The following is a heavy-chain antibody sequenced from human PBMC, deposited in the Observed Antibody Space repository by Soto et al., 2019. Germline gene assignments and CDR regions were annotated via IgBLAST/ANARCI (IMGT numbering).Heavy chain of an antibody. CDR1: GGTFSSYA. J-gene: IGHJ5*02. CDR2: IIPIFGTA. D-gene: IGHD5-18*01. V-gene: IGHV1-69*12. Sequence: QVQLVQSGAEVKKPGSSVKVSCKASGGTFSSYAISWVRQAPGQGLEWMGGIIPIFGTANYAQKFQGRVTISADESTSTGYMELSSLRSEDTAVYYCARDYGDTAMPPVGNWFDPWGQGTLVTVSS. CDR3: ARDYGDTAMPPVGNWFDP.